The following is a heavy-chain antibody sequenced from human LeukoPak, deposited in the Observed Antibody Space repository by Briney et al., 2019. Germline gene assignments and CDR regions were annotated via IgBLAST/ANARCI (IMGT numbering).Heavy chain of an antibody. J-gene: IGHJ5*02. CDR3: ARYYGSGRTNWFDP. CDR2: IYYSGST. CDR1: GGSISSGGYY. D-gene: IGHD3-10*01. Sequence: PSETLSLTCTVSGGSISSGGYYWRWIRQHPGKGLEWIGYIYYSGSTYYNPSLKSRVTISVDTSKNQFSLKLSSVTAADTAVYYCARYYGSGRTNWFDPWGQGTLDTVSS. V-gene: IGHV4-31*03.